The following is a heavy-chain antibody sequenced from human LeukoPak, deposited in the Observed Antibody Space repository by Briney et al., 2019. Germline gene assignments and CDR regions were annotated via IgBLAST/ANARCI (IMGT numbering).Heavy chain of an antibody. CDR3: AKDLQGTDALDM. CDR1: RLTFRSFG. V-gene: IGHV3-30*02. CDR2: MRYDGSNK. D-gene: IGHD3-10*01. J-gene: IGHJ3*02. Sequence: GGSLRLSCAASRLTFRSFGMHWVRQAPGKGLEWVAFMRYDGSNKYYGDSMKGRFTISRDNSKNTLYLQMNSLRAEDTAVYYCAKDLQGTDALDMWGQGTMVTVSS.